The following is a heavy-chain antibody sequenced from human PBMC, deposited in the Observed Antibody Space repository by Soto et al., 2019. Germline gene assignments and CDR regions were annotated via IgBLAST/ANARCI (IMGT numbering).Heavy chain of an antibody. D-gene: IGHD2-8*01. CDR2: INPKSGGT. J-gene: IGHJ6*02. V-gene: IGHV1-2*04. CDR1: GYSFTDYH. CDR3: ARGHSTDCSNGVCSFFYNHEMDV. Sequence: QVQLVQSGAEVKKPGASVRVSCKASGYSFTDYHIHWVRQAPGQGLEWLGRINPKSGGTSTAQKFQGWVTITRDRSISTVYIELTRLRSDDTAVYFCARGHSTDCSNGVCSFFYNHEMDVWGQGTTVTVSS.